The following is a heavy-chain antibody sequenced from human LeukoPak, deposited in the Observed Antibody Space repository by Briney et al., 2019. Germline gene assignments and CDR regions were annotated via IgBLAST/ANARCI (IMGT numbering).Heavy chain of an antibody. CDR2: IYYAGNT. CDR1: GGSISSYF. Sequence: SETLSLTCTVSGGSISSYFWSWIRQPPGKALEWIGYIYYAGNTKYSPSLKGRVTISVDTSKNQFSLKLRSVTAPDTAVYYCARKGDCSSTSCYFDYWGQGTLVTVSS. CDR3: ARKGDCSSTSCYFDY. D-gene: IGHD2-2*01. V-gene: IGHV4-59*08. J-gene: IGHJ4*02.